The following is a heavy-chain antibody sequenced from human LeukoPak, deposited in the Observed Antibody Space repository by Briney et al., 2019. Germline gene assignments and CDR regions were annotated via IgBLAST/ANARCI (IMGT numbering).Heavy chain of an antibody. D-gene: IGHD2-15*01. CDR3: TRGGLGVVAAYYFDY. Sequence: GGSLRLSCTASGFTFGDYAMSWVRQAPGKGLEWVGFIRSKAYGGTTEYAASVKGRFTISRDDSKSIAYLQMNSLKTEDTAVYYCTRGGLGVVAAYYFDYWGQGTLVTVSS. V-gene: IGHV3-49*04. J-gene: IGHJ4*02. CDR2: IRSKAYGGTT. CDR1: GFTFGDYA.